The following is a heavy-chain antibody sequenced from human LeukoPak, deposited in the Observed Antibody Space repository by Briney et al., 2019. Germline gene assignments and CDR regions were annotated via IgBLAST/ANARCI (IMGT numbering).Heavy chain of an antibody. J-gene: IGHJ4*02. CDR1: GASISGYY. CDR2: IFTSGIT. CDR3: ARSPPDSNSLDY. Sequence: SETLSLTCTVSGASISGYYWNWIRQPAGEGLEWIGRIFTSGITSYNPSLKSRVTMSVDTSNNQFSLRLSSVTAADTAVYYCARSPPDSNSLDYWGLGTLVTISS. V-gene: IGHV4-4*07. D-gene: IGHD4-11*01.